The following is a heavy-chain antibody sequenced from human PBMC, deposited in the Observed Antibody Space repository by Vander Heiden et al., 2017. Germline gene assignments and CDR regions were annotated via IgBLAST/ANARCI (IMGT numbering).Heavy chain of an antibody. CDR3: AREDSSGGMDV. CDR2: INWNGDST. D-gene: IGHD3-22*01. CDR1: GFTFDDLG. J-gene: IGHJ6*02. Sequence: EVQLVQSGGGVVRPGGALRLSCTVSGFTFDDLGMGWVRQAPGKGLEWVSHINWNGDSTGYADSVKGRFTISRDNAKNSLYLQMNSLRAEDTALYYCAREDSSGGMDVWGQGTTVTASS. V-gene: IGHV3-20*04.